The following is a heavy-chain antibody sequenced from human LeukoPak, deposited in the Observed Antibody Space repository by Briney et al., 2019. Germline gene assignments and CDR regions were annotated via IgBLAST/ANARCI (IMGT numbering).Heavy chain of an antibody. CDR3: ARARGSSTTYYYHYMDV. CDR1: RFTFDDYG. V-gene: IGHV3-20*04. D-gene: IGHD6-6*01. CDR2: IDWNGGST. J-gene: IGHJ6*03. Sequence: GGSLRLSCAASRFTFDDYGMSWVRQAPGKGLEWVSGIDWNGGSTGCADSVKGRFTISRDNAKNSLYLQMNSLRAEDTALYYCARARGSSTTYYYHYMDVWGKGTTVTVSS.